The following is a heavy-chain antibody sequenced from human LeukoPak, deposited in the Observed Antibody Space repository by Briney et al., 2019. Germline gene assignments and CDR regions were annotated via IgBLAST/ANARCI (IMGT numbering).Heavy chain of an antibody. CDR1: GGSISSSSYY. V-gene: IGHV4-39*07. Sequence: SETLSLTCTVSGGSISSSSYYWGWIRQPRGKGLEWIGSIYYSGSTYYNPSLKSRVTISVDTSKNQFSLKLSSVTAADTAVYYCARDPIPGYCSGGSCLPHDAFDIWGQGTMVTVSS. CDR2: IYYSGST. J-gene: IGHJ3*02. CDR3: ARDPIPGYCSGGSCLPHDAFDI. D-gene: IGHD2-15*01.